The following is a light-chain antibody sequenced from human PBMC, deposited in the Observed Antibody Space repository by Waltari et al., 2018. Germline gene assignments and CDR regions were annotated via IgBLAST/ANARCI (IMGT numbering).Light chain of an antibody. Sequence: QSALTQPASVSGSPGQSITISCTGTSSDVGSSNSVSCYKQHPGKAPKLMIYDVSYRPSGVSNRFSGSKSGNTASLTISGLQAEDEADYYCSSYITTNTLELFGGGTSLTVL. CDR2: DVS. CDR1: SSDVGSSNS. J-gene: IGLJ2*01. CDR3: SSYITTNTLEL. V-gene: IGLV2-14*03.